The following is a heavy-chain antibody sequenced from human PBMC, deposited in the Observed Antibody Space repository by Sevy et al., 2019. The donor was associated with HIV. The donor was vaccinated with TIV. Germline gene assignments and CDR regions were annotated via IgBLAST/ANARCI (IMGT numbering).Heavy chain of an antibody. CDR3: ARGGFAVVVVAATHGFDY. V-gene: IGHV1-69*13. CDR2: IIPIFGTA. Sequence: ASVKVSCKASGGTFSSYAISWVRQAPGQGLEWMGGIIPIFGTANYAQKFQGRVTITADESTSTAYMELSSLRSEDTAVYYCARGGFAVVVVAATHGFDYWGQGTLVTVSS. CDR1: GGTFSSYA. J-gene: IGHJ4*02. D-gene: IGHD2-15*01.